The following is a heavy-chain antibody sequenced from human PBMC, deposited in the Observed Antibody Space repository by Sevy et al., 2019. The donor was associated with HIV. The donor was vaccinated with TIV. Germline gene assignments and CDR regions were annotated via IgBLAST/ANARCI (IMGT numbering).Heavy chain of an antibody. CDR3: ARDCSSTSCLWGMYV. V-gene: IGHV3-7*03. Sequence: GGSLRLSCAASGFTFSSYWMSWVRQAPGKGLEWVANIKLDGSEKYYVDSVKGRFTISRDNAKNSLYLQMNSLRAEDTAVYYCARDCSSTSCLWGMYVWGQGTTVTVSS. CDR1: GFTFSSYW. CDR2: IKLDGSEK. J-gene: IGHJ6*02. D-gene: IGHD2-2*01.